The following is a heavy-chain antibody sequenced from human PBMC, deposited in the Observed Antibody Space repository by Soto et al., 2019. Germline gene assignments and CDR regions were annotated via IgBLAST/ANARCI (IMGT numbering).Heavy chain of an antibody. CDR3: TTERVLGTSDAFDI. CDR2: IKSKTDGGTT. CDR1: GFTFSNAW. D-gene: IGHD3-16*01. V-gene: IGHV3-15*01. Sequence: LRLSCAASGFTFSNAWMSWVRQAPGKGLEWVGRIKSKTDGGTTDYAAPVKGRFTISRDDSKNTLYLQMNSLKTEDTAVYYCTTERVLGTSDAFDIWGQGTMVTVSS. J-gene: IGHJ3*02.